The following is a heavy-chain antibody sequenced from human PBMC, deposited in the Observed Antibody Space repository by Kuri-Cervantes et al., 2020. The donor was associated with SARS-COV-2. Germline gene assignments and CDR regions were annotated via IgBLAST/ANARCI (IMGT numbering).Heavy chain of an antibody. CDR1: GYTFTSYY. Sequence: ASVKVSCKASGYTFTSYYMHWVRQAPGQGLEWMGIINPSGGSTSYAQKFQGRVTMTRDTSTSTVYTELSSLRSEDTAGYYCARGANTKRLLNIVVANNWFDPWGQGTLVTVSS. D-gene: IGHD2-15*01. CDR3: ARGANTKRLLNIVVANNWFDP. CDR2: INPSGGST. V-gene: IGHV1-46*03. J-gene: IGHJ5*02.